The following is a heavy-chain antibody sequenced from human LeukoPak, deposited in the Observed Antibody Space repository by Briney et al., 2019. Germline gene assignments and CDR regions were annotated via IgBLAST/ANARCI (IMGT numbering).Heavy chain of an antibody. Sequence: GGSLRLSCAASGFTFSSYSMNWVRQAPGKGLEWVSSISSSSSYIYYADSVKGRFTISRDNAKNSLYLQMNSLRTEDTAVYYCASLFGPSCSGSYPDYWGQGTLVTASS. CDR3: ASLFGPSCSGSYPDY. CDR2: ISSSSSYI. D-gene: IGHD3-10*02. J-gene: IGHJ4*02. CDR1: GFTFSSYS. V-gene: IGHV3-21*01.